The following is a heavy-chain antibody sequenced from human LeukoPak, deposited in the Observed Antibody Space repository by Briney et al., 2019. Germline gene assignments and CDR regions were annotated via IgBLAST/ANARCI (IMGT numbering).Heavy chain of an antibody. J-gene: IGHJ4*02. CDR3: ARDYSSGWYGSVH. Sequence: GGSLRLSXAASGFTFDDYGMSWVRQAPGKGLEWVSGIKWNGGSTGYADSVKGRFTISRGNAKNSLYVQMNSLRAEDTAFYYCARDYSSGWYGSVHWGQGTLVTVSS. CDR1: GFTFDDYG. CDR2: IKWNGGST. V-gene: IGHV3-20*04. D-gene: IGHD6-19*01.